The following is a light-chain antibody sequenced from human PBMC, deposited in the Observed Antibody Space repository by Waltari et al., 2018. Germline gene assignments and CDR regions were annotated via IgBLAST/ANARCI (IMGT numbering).Light chain of an antibody. CDR1: SSNIGSNT. J-gene: IGLJ3*02. V-gene: IGLV1-44*01. Sequence: QSVLTQPPSASATPGQRVTISCSGSSSNIGSNTVNWYQQFPGTAPKLLIYRNSQRPSGVPDRFSGSKSGTSASLAISGLQSEDEADYYCAAWDDSLNGRVFGGGTKLTVL. CDR2: RNS. CDR3: AAWDDSLNGRV.